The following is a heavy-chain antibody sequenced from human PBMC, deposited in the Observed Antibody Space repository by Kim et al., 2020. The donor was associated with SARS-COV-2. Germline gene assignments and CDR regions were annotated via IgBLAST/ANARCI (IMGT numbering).Heavy chain of an antibody. J-gene: IGHJ4*02. Sequence: YADSVKGRFTISRANAKNSLYLQMNSLRAEDTAVYYCARRDFWSGYYDDYWGQGTLVTVSS. V-gene: IGHV3-11*01. CDR3: ARRDFWSGYYDDY. D-gene: IGHD3-3*01.